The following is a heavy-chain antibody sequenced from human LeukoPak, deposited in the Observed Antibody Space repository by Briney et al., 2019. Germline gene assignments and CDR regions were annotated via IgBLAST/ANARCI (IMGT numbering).Heavy chain of an antibody. CDR3: AKGTYSSSPRDY. CDR1: GFTFSSCA. Sequence: PGGSLRLSCAASGFTFSSCAMSCVRQAPGKGLEWVSAISGSGGSTYYAGSVKGRFTISRDNSKNTLFLQMNSLRAEDTAVYYCAKGTYSSSPRDYWGQGTLVTVSS. V-gene: IGHV3-23*01. J-gene: IGHJ4*02. D-gene: IGHD6-6*01. CDR2: ISGSGGST.